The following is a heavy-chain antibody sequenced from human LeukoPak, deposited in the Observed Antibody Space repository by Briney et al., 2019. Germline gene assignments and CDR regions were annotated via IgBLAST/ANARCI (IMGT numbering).Heavy chain of an antibody. CDR3: TRGGSSGRTSYYYGMDV. J-gene: IGHJ6*02. CDR1: GFTFSSYA. D-gene: IGHD6-19*01. V-gene: IGHV3-23*01. CDR2: ISGGGGST. Sequence: GGSLRLSSAASGFTFSSYAMSWVRQAPGKGLEWLSGISGGGGSTEYADSVKGRFTSSRANSKSTLDLEMNSLRAADTAVYYCTRGGSSGRTSYYYGMDVWGQGTTVTVSS.